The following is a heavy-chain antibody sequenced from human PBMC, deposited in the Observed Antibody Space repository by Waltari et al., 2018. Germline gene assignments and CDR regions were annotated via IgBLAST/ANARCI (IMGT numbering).Heavy chain of an antibody. V-gene: IGHV3-74*01. CDR3: VRARLRYFDY. CDR2: INTDGSGS. CDR1: GFPFNNHW. J-gene: IGHJ4*02. D-gene: IGHD4-17*01. Sequence: EVQLVESGGGLVQPGVSLRLSCTASGFPFNNHWMHWVRQAPGKGLLWVSRINTDGSGSSYADSVKGRFTISRDNAMNTLYLQMDSLRAEDTGVYYCVRARLRYFDYWGQGALVTVSS.